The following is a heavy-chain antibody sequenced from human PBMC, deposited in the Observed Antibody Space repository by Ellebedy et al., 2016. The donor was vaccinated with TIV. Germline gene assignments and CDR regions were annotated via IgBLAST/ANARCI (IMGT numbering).Heavy chain of an antibody. J-gene: IGHJ4*02. Sequence: ASVKVSCKASGYPLTGRYLHWVRQAPGQGLEWMGWISLGSGTTNHAQKFQGRVTRTTDTSISTAYMELRRLASADTAVYYCATLPPRAFYFDHWGQGTLVTVSS. CDR1: GYPLTGRY. CDR2: ISLGSGTT. CDR3: ATLPPRAFYFDH. V-gene: IGHV1-2*02. D-gene: IGHD3-10*01.